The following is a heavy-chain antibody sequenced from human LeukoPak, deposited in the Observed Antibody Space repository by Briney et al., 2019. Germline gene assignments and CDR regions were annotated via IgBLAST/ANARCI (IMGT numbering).Heavy chain of an antibody. CDR1: GGSISSSSYY. Sequence: SETLSLTCTVSGGSISSSSYYWGWIRQPPGKGLEWIGSIYYSGSTYYNPSLKSRVTISVDTSKNQFSLKLSSVTAADTAVYYCASPGGYYYGSGSYYPFDYWGQGTLVTVSS. CDR2: IYYSGST. J-gene: IGHJ4*02. CDR3: ASPGGYYYGSGSYYPFDY. V-gene: IGHV4-39*01. D-gene: IGHD3-10*01.